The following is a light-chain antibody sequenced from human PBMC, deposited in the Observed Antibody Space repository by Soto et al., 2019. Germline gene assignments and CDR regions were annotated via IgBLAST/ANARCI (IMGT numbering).Light chain of an antibody. V-gene: IGKV1-5*01. Sequence: DIPMTQSPSTLSASVGDRVTITCRASQSISDRLAWYKQKPGKAPKLLIYDASNLESGVPSRFSGSGSGTEFTLTISSLQPDDFASYFCQQYNTYSYTFGHGTKLEIE. J-gene: IGKJ2*01. CDR1: QSISDR. CDR3: QQYNTYSYT. CDR2: DAS.